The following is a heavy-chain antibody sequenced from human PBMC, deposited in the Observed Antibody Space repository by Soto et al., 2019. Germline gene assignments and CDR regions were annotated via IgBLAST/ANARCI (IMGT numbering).Heavy chain of an antibody. CDR2: ISGSGGST. D-gene: IGHD5-12*01. CDR1: GFTFSSYA. CDR3: AKDAPDIVATTDDFDY. Sequence: GGSLRLSCAASGFTFSSYAMSWVRQAPGKGLEWVSAISGSGGSTYYADSVKGRFTISRDNSKNTLYLQMNSLRAEDTAVYYCAKDAPDIVATTDDFDYWGQGTLVTVSS. V-gene: IGHV3-23*01. J-gene: IGHJ4*02.